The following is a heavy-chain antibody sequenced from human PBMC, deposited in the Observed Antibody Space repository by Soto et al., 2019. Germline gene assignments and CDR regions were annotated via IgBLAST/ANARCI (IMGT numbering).Heavy chain of an antibody. CDR2: IYYSGST. CDR3: ARVSGYDLGGYYFDY. Sequence: SETLSLTCTVSGGSISSGDYYWSWIRQPPGKGLEWIGYIYYSGSTYYNPSLKSRVTISVDTSKNQFSLKLSSVTAADTAVYYCARVSGYDLGGYYFDYWGQGTLVTVSS. D-gene: IGHD5-12*01. J-gene: IGHJ4*02. V-gene: IGHV4-30-4*01. CDR1: GGSISSGDYY.